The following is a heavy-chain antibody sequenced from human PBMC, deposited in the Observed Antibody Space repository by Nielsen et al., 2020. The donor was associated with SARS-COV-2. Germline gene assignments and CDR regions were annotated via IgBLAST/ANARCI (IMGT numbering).Heavy chain of an antibody. CDR3: ARRGAGGNNWFDP. CDR2: ISSSSSYI. CDR1: GFTFSSYS. Sequence: GESLKISCAASGFTFSSYSMNWVRQAPGKGLEWVSSISSSSSYIYYADSVKGRFTISRDNAKNSLYLQMNSLRAEDTAVYYCARRGAGGNNWFDPWGQGTLVTVSS. D-gene: IGHD1-26*01. V-gene: IGHV3-21*01. J-gene: IGHJ5*02.